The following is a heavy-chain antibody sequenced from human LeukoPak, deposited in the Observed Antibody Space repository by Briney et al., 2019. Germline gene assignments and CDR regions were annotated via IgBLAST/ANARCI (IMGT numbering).Heavy chain of an antibody. Sequence: GGSLRLSCAASGFTFSDYYMSWIRQAPGKGLEWVSYISSSGSNIYYADSVKGRFTISRDNAKNSLYLQMNSLRAEDTAVYYCASPPGIAAAGIYYYYDYTDVWGKGTTVTVSS. CDR2: ISSSGSNI. V-gene: IGHV3-11*01. CDR1: GFTFSDYY. CDR3: ASPPGIAAAGIYYYYDYTDV. D-gene: IGHD6-13*01. J-gene: IGHJ6*03.